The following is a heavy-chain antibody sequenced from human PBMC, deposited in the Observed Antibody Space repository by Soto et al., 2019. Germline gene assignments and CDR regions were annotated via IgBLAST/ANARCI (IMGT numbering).Heavy chain of an antibody. D-gene: IGHD3-10*01. Sequence: EVRLVESGGGSVQPGGSLKLSCAASELNFSGSAIHWVRQAPGKGLEWVGRIRSRANNYATSSGESVRGRFTFFRDDLKNKAYLQMNTLKTEDTAIYYCARGQQAAIGDYYYHGLDVWGQGTSVTVSS. CDR2: IRSRANNYAT. CDR1: ELNFSGSA. CDR3: ARGQQAAIGDYYYHGLDV. V-gene: IGHV3-73*02. J-gene: IGHJ6*02.